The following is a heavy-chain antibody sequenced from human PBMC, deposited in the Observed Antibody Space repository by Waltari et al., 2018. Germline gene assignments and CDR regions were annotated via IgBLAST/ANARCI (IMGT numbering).Heavy chain of an antibody. CDR1: GGSISSSSYY. CDR2: IYYSGST. J-gene: IGHJ4*02. D-gene: IGHD6-19*01. V-gene: IGHV4-39*07. CDR3: ARLGLYSSGWFFDY. Sequence: QLQLQESGPGLVKPSETLSLTCTVSGGSISSSSYYWGWIRQPPGKGLEWIGSIYYSGSTYYNPSLKSRVTISVDTSKNQFSLKRSSVTAADTAVYYCARLGLYSSGWFFDYWGQGTLVTVSS.